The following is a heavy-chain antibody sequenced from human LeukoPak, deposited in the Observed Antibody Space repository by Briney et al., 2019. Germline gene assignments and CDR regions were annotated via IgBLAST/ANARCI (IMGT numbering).Heavy chain of an antibody. D-gene: IGHD2-2*01. CDR2: ISPDGKYI. Sequence: GGSLRLSCAASGFTFRSTVMTWVRQAPGKGLEWVSTISPDGKYIYYADSLRGRFTMSRDNSKNTLYLQMNSLRAEDTAVYYCAKNFVYCSSTSCYYYYGMDVWGQGTTVTVSS. CDR3: AKNFVYCSSTSCYYYYGMDV. CDR1: GFTFRSTV. V-gene: IGHV3-23*01. J-gene: IGHJ6*02.